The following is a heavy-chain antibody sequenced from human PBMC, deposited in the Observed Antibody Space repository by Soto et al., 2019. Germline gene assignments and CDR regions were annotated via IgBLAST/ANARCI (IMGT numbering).Heavy chain of an antibody. D-gene: IGHD3-3*02. Sequence: SETLSLTCSVSGSSINSSGYYWGWIRQPPGKGLEWIGGMFYGVSTYYNPSLKSRVTVSVDTSKNQFSLNLRSVTAADTAVYYCPRLPSRHLVDYWGQGTPVTVSS. CDR3: PRLPSRHLVDY. CDR1: GSSINSSGYY. J-gene: IGHJ4*02. V-gene: IGHV4-39*01. CDR2: MFYGVST.